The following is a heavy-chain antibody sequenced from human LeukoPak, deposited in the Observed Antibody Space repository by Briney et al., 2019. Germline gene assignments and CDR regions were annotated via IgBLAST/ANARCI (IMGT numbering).Heavy chain of an antibody. CDR1: GGSFSGYY. Sequence: SETLSLTCAVYGGSFSGYYWSWLRQPPGKGLEWIGEINHSGSTNYNPSLKSRVTISVETSKNQFSLKLSSVTAADTAVYYCARTTTIYGVVYYFNSWGQGTLVTVSS. CDR2: INHSGST. J-gene: IGHJ4*02. D-gene: IGHD3-3*01. V-gene: IGHV4-34*01. CDR3: ARTTTIYGVVYYFNS.